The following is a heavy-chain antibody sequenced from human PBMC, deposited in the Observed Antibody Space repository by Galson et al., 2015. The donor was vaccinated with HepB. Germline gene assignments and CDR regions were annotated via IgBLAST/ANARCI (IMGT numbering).Heavy chain of an antibody. CDR2: ISYDGSNK. J-gene: IGHJ2*01. Sequence: SLRLSCAASGFTFSSYGMHWVRQAPGKGLEWVAVISYDGSNKYYADSVKGRFTISRDNSKNTLYLQMNSLRAEDTAVYYCAKGPSSYNGDFYWYFDLWGRGTLVTVSS. CDR3: AKGPSSYNGDFYWYFDL. V-gene: IGHV3-30*18. CDR1: GFTFSSYG. D-gene: IGHD4-17*01.